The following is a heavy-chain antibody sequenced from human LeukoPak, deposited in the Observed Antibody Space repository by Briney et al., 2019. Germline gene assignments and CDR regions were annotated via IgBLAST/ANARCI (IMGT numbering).Heavy chain of an antibody. J-gene: IGHJ5*02. CDR2: VSGYNGNK. CDR3: ARGDWFDP. D-gene: IGHD2-21*01. Sequence: ASVKVSCKASGYTFTSYDINWVRQAPGQGLVWMGRVSGYNGNKNYAQKFGSRVAMTTDTSSSTAYVELKRLRSDDTAIYYCARGDWFDPWGQGTLVTVSS. CDR1: GYTFTSYD. V-gene: IGHV1-18*01.